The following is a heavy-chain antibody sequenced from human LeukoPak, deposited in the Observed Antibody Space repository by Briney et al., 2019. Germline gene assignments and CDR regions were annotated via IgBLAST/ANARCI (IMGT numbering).Heavy chain of an antibody. CDR1: GFTFSNYA. J-gene: IGHJ3*02. V-gene: IGHV3-30-3*01. CDR3: ARVNRGDAFDI. CDR2: ISYDGSNK. Sequence: GRSLRLSCAVSGFTFSNYAMHWVRQAPGKGLEWVAFISYDGSNKYYAHSVEGRFTISRDNSKNTLYLQMNSLRAEDTAVYYCARVNRGDAFDIWGQGTLVTVSS. D-gene: IGHD3-16*02.